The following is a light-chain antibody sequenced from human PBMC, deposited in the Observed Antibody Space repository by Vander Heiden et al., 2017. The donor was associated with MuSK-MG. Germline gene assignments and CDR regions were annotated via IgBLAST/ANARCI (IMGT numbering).Light chain of an antibody. V-gene: IGLV3-1*01. CDR3: QAWDSSTYVV. CDR1: KLGDKY. CDR2: QDS. Sequence: SYELTPPHSVSVPPAQTASIACSGDKLGDKYAWWYQQKPGQSLVLVIYQDSKRASGIHERFSGSNSGNTATLTISGTQAMDEADYYCQAWDSSTYVVFGGGTKLTVL. J-gene: IGLJ2*01.